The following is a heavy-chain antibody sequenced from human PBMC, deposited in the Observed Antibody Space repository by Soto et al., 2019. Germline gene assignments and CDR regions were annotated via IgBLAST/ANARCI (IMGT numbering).Heavy chain of an antibody. V-gene: IGHV1-46*01. CDR3: ATRDRGDTAMADYYYGMDV. CDR2: INPSGGST. CDR1: GYTFTSYY. J-gene: IGHJ6*02. D-gene: IGHD5-18*01. Sequence: ASVKVSGKASGYTFTSYYMHWVRQAPGQGLEWMGIINPSGGSTSYAQKFQGRVTMTRDTSTSTVYMELSSLRSEDTAVYYCATRDRGDTAMADYYYGMDVWVQGTTVTVSS.